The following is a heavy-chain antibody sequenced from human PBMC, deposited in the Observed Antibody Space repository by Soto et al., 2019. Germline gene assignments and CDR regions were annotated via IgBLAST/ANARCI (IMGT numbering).Heavy chain of an antibody. J-gene: IGHJ5*02. CDR3: ARVGRFVGFDP. CDR2: IYYSGST. D-gene: IGHD3-3*01. Sequence: QVQLQESGPGLVKPSQTLSLTCTVSGGSISSGGYYWSGIRQHPGKGLELIGYIYYSGSTYYNPYRKSRVTISVDTSKHEFSLKLSSVTAADTAGYYCARVGRFVGFDPWGRGTLVTVSS. CDR1: GGSISSGGYY. V-gene: IGHV4-31*03.